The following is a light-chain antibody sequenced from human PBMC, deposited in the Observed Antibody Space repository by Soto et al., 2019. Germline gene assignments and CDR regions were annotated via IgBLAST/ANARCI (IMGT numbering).Light chain of an antibody. CDR2: AAS. J-gene: IGKJ3*01. CDR1: QSISSY. V-gene: IGKV1-39*01. Sequence: DIQMTQSPSSLSASVGDRVTITCRASQSISSYLNWYQHKPGKAPKHLIYAASSLQSGVPSRFSGSGSGTDFTLPISSLQPEDFAPYYCQHSYSSPPGFGPGTKVDIK. CDR3: QHSYSSPPG.